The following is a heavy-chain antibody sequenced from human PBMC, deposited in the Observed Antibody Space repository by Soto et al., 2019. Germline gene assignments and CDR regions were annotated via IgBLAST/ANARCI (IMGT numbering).Heavy chain of an antibody. V-gene: IGHV1-18*04. CDR3: AXDFRYCTNGVCSYYFDY. D-gene: IGHD2-8*01. CDR2: ISAYNGNT. J-gene: IGHJ4*02. CDR1: GYTFTSCG. Sequence: ASVKVSCKASGYTFTSCGISWVRQAPGQGLEWMGWISAYNGNTNYAQKLQGRVTMTTDTSTSTAYMELRSLRSDDTAVYYCAXDFRYCTNGVCSYYFDYWGQGTLVTVSS.